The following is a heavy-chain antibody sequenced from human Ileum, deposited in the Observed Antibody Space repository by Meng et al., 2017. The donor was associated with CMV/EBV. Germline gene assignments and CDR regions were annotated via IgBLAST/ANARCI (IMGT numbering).Heavy chain of an antibody. CDR3: AKPPTVAGNYFDY. V-gene: IGHV3-30*02. D-gene: IGHD6-19*01. CDR2: IRYDGSNK. Sequence: GESLKISCAASGFTFSSYGMHWVRQAPGKGLEWVAFIRYDGSNKYYADSVKGRFTISRDNSKNTLYLQMNSLRAEDTAVYYCAKPPTVAGNYFDYWGQGTLVTVSS. CDR1: GFTFSSYG. J-gene: IGHJ4*02.